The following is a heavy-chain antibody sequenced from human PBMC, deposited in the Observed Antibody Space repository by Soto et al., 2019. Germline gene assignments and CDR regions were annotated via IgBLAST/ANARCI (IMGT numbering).Heavy chain of an antibody. V-gene: IGHV4-39*01. CDR2: IYYSGST. CDR3: ARCPSQPDDYFDY. Sequence: SETLSLTCTVSGGSISSSSYYWGWIRQPPGKGLEWIGSIYYSGSTYYNPSLKSRVTISVDTSKNQFSLKLSSVTAADTAVYYCARCPSQPDDYFDYWGQGTLVTVSS. J-gene: IGHJ4*02. CDR1: GGSISSSSYY.